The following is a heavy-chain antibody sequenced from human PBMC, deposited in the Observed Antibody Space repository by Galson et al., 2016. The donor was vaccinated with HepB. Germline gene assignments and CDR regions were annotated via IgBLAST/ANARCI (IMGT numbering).Heavy chain of an antibody. D-gene: IGHD3-16*01. CDR2: ISGGSNFI. CDR1: GFTFSSYA. Sequence: SLRLSCAASGFTFSSYAMHWVRQAPGKGLAWVSSISGGSNFINYAPSVKGRFTFSRDNAKDSLYLQMNSLRAEDTAVYYCAREDYYASGSMLHWFAPWGQGTLVTVSS. CDR3: AREDYYASGSMLHWFAP. J-gene: IGHJ5*02. V-gene: IGHV3-21*01.